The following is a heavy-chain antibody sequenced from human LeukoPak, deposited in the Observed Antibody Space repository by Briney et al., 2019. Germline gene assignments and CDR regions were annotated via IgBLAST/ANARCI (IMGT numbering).Heavy chain of an antibody. CDR3: AKVKRYYYYYGMDV. V-gene: IGHV3-23*01. Sequence: ETLSLTCTVSGGSISSYYWSWVRQAPGKGLEWVSAISGSGGSTYYADSVKGRLTISRDNSKNTLYLQMNSLRAEDTAVYYCAKVKRYYYYYGMDVWGQGTTVTVSS. CDR2: ISGSGGST. J-gene: IGHJ6*02. CDR1: GGSISSYY.